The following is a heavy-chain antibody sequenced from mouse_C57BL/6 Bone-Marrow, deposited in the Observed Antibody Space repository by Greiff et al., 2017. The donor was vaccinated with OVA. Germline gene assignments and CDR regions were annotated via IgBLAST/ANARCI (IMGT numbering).Heavy chain of an antibody. V-gene: IGHV1-64*01. CDR2: IHPNSGST. J-gene: IGHJ2*01. CDR1: GYTFTSYW. Sequence: QVQLQQPGAELVKPGASVKLSCKASGYTFTSYWMHWVKQRPGQGLEWIGMIHPNSGSTNYNEKFKSKATLTVEKSSSTAYMQLSSLTSEDSAVYYCARSNYGSRRGYFGYWGQGTTLTVSS. D-gene: IGHD1-1*01. CDR3: ARSNYGSRRGYFGY.